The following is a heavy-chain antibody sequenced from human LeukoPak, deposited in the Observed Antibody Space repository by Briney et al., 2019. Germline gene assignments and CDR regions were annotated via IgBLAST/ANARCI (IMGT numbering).Heavy chain of an antibody. D-gene: IGHD1-1*01. CDR2: INPTGGSA. Sequence: GASVKVSCKAYGYTFTTYYMHWVRQGPGQGLEWMGIINPTGGSATYAQKFQGRVTMTRDTSTSTVYMDLSSLRSEDTAVYYCARAGQLRDAFDIWGQGTMVTVSS. CDR3: ARAGQLRDAFDI. J-gene: IGHJ3*02. V-gene: IGHV1-46*01. CDR1: GYTFTTYY.